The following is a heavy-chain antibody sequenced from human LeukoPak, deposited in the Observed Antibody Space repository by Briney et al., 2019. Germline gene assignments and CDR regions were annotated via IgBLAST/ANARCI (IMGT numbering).Heavy chain of an antibody. Sequence: SETLSLTCSVSGGSVSSDTYYWSWIRQPPGKGLEWIGYIYYGETTKYNPSLKSRVTMSVDKSRNQFSLILSSVTAADTAVYYCARGLKDHYGDFDPAAFEIWGQGAVVTVPS. J-gene: IGHJ3*02. CDR3: ARGLKDHYGDFDPAAFEI. V-gene: IGHV4-61*01. CDR1: GGSVSSDTYY. D-gene: IGHD4-17*01. CDR2: IYYGETT.